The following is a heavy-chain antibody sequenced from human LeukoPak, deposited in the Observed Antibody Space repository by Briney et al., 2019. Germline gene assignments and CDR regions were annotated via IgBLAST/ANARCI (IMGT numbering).Heavy chain of an antibody. J-gene: IGHJ4*02. V-gene: IGHV1-2*02. CDR3: ANTIGARLMYFDY. Sequence: ASLKVSCKGSGYTFTGYYMHWVRQAPGQRLEWMGWINPNSGGTNYAQKFQGRVTMTRDTSISTAYMELSRLRSDDTAVYYCANTIGARLMYFDYWGQGTLVTVSS. CDR1: GYTFTGYY. D-gene: IGHD6-6*01. CDR2: INPNSGGT.